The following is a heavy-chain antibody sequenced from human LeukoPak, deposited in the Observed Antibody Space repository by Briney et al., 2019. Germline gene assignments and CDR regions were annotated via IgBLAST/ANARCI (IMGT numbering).Heavy chain of an antibody. CDR3: AKLIVVVPAALRGAFDI. CDR1: GFTFSSYA. V-gene: IGHV3-23*01. D-gene: IGHD2-2*01. Sequence: PGGSLRLSCAASGFTFSSYAMSWVRQAPGKGLEWVSTVTGSGGNTYYADSVKGRFTISRDNSRNTLYLQMNSLRAEDTAVYFCAKLIVVVPAALRGAFDIWGQGTMVTVSS. CDR2: VTGSGGNT. J-gene: IGHJ3*02.